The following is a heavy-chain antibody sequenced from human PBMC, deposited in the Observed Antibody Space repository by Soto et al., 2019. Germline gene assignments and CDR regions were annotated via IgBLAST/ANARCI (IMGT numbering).Heavy chain of an antibody. CDR1: GFTFGDYT. CDR3: AKDGIAWH. D-gene: IGHD2-15*01. CDR2: ITWDGINI. J-gene: IGHJ4*02. V-gene: IGHV3-43*01. Sequence: DVQLVESGGGVVQPGGSLRLSCTASGFTFGDYTMHWVRQAPGKGLEWVSLITWDGINIEYADSVRGRFTISRDNSKNSLYLQMNGLRHEDTAFYYCAKDGIAWHWGQGILVTVSS.